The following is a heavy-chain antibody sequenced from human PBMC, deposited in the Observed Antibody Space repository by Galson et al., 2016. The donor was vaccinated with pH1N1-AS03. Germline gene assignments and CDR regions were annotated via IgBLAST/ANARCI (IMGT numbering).Heavy chain of an antibody. CDR3: VREGRGYYGSGSPY. V-gene: IGHV3-11*01. J-gene: IGHJ4*02. CDR1: GFTFNEYY. CDR2: IGSSGSNI. D-gene: IGHD3-10*01. Sequence: SLRLSCAASGFTFNEYYMSWIRQAPGKGLEWVAYIGSSGSNIYYRDSVKGRFTVSRDNAKNSVYLQMDSLRLDDSAVYYCVREGRGYYGSGSPYGGQGTLVTVSS.